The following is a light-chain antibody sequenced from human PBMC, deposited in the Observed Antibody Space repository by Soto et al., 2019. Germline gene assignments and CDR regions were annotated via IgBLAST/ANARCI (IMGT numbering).Light chain of an antibody. CDR1: QSVSSF. CDR2: DTS. CDR3: QQRDNCPPLT. Sequence: EIVLTQSPATLSLSPGERATLSCRASQSVSSFLVWYQQKPGQAPRLLIYDTSNRATGIPARFSGSGSGTDFTLTINSLEPEDFAVYYCQQRDNCPPLTFGQGTRLEIK. V-gene: IGKV3-11*01. J-gene: IGKJ5*01.